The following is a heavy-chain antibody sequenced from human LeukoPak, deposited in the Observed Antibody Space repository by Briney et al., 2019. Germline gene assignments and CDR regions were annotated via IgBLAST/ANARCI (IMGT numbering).Heavy chain of an antibody. CDR2: IQSDGTKK. CDR1: GFDFSRYG. CDR3: AMKAVPRPRLYDAFDF. J-gene: IGHJ3*01. D-gene: IGHD2-2*02. V-gene: IGHV3-30*02. Sequence: GGSLRLSCAASGFDFSRYGMHWVRQAPGKGLEWVAFIQSDGTKKYYADSVKGRFIISRDNSKNTLYLQMNSLRADDTAVYYCAMKAVPRPRLYDAFDFWGQGTVVAVSS.